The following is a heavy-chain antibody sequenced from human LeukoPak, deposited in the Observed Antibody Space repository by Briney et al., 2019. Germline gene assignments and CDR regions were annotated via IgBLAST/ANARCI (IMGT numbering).Heavy chain of an antibody. CDR3: ARVSFNGRNDY. J-gene: IGHJ4*02. CDR2: IYHSGSA. Sequence: SETLSLTCTVSGYSISSGYYWGWIRQPPGQGLEWIGCIYHSGSAYYNPSLKSRFTISIDTSKNHFSLKLSSVTAADTAVYYCARVSFNGRNDYWGQGTLVTVSS. CDR1: GYSISSGYY. V-gene: IGHV4-38-2*02.